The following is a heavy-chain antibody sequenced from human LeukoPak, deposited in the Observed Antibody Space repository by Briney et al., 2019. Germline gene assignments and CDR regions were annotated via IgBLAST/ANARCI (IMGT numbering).Heavy chain of an antibody. J-gene: IGHJ4*02. V-gene: IGHV1-69*13. CDR1: GGTFSSYA. CDR2: IIPMFGTA. Sequence: SVNVSCKASGGTFSSYAISWVRQAPGQGLEWMGGIIPMFGTANYEQTFQGTVTITADECTSTAYVEMRRLRSEETAVYYCARAVAARSFAYWGQGTPVTASS. CDR3: ARAVAARSFAY. D-gene: IGHD6-6*01.